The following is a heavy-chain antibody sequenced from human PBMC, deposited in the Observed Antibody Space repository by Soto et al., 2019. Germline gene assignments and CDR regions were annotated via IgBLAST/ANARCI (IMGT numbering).Heavy chain of an antibody. CDR1: GGSISSGGYY. V-gene: IGHV4-31*03. Sequence: QVQLQESGPGLVKPSQTLSLTCTVSGGSISSGGYYWSWIRQHPGKGLEWIGYIYYSGSTYYNPSLKSRVTIAVDTSKNQFALKLSSVTAAATAVYYCARIDSVSYSSTADYWGQGTLVTVSS. D-gene: IGHD1-26*01. CDR3: ARIDSVSYSSTADY. J-gene: IGHJ4*02. CDR2: IYYSGST.